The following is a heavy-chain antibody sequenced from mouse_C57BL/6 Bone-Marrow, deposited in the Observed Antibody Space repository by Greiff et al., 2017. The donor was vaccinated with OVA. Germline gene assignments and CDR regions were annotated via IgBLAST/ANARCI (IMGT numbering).Heavy chain of an antibody. Sequence: QVQLQQSGAELARPGASVKMSCKASGYTFTSYTMHWVKQRPGQGLEWIGYINPSSGYTKYNQKFKDKATLTADKSSSTAYMQLSSLTSEDSAVYDCARSRSSYHYYAMDYWGQGTSVTVSS. J-gene: IGHJ4*01. CDR2: INPSSGYT. CDR3: ARSRSSYHYYAMDY. V-gene: IGHV1-4*01. CDR1: GYTFTSYT. D-gene: IGHD1-1*01.